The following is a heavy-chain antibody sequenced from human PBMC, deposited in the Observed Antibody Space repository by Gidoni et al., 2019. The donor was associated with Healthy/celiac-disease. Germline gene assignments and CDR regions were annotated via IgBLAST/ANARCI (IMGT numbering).Heavy chain of an antibody. CDR1: GFSFSNAW. Sequence: EVQLVESGGGWVKPGGSLRLSCAAAGFSFSNAWMSWVRQAPGNGLEWVGRIKSKTDGGTTDYAAPVKGRFTISRDDSKNTLYLQMNSLKTEDTAVYYCTTDSYGDYDYWGQGTLVTVSS. V-gene: IGHV3-15*01. J-gene: IGHJ4*02. CDR2: IKSKTDGGTT. D-gene: IGHD4-17*01. CDR3: TTDSYGDYDY.